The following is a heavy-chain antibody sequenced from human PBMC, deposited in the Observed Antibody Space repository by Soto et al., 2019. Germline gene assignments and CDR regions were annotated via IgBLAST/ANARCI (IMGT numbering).Heavy chain of an antibody. J-gene: IGHJ4*02. CDR2: ISPHNGKT. CDR3: ARDTSNSFDY. Sequence: HVQLVQSGGELKKPGASVKVSCNTSGYTLNTYFITWVRQAPGQGLEWMGWISPHNGKTNYAEKFQGRVTMTADTITKTSYMELRNLRIDDTAVYYCARDTSNSFDYWGQGTPVTVSS. CDR1: GYTLNTYF. V-gene: IGHV1-18*01. D-gene: IGHD2-2*01.